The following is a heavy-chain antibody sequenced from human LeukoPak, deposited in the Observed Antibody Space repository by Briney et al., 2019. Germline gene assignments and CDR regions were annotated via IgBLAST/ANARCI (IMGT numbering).Heavy chain of an antibody. CDR1: GFTFSTYT. D-gene: IGHD3-9*01. CDR3: EAGGSRTPIYFQYDF. V-gene: IGHV3-21*01. Sequence: GGSLRLSGAASGFTFSTYTMTWVRQSPGKGLEWVSSIISSSTYIYYADPVKGRFTISRDNAKNSLYLPMNRLRADDKAVYYCEAGGSRTPIYFQYDFWGQGTLVTVSS. CDR2: IISSSTYI. J-gene: IGHJ4*02.